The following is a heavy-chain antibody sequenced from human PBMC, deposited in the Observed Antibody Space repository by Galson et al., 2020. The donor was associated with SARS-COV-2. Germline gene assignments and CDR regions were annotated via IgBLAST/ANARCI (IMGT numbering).Heavy chain of an antibody. CDR3: AKEVTVVVAATPGYFDY. D-gene: IGHD2-15*01. J-gene: IGHJ4*02. Sequence: GESLKISCAASGFTFSSYGMHWVRQAPGKGLEWVAVISYDGSNKYYADSVKGRFTISRDNSKNTLYLQMNSLRAEDTAVYYCAKEVTVVVAATPGYFDYWGQGTLVTVSS. CDR2: ISYDGSNK. V-gene: IGHV3-30*18. CDR1: GFTFSSYG.